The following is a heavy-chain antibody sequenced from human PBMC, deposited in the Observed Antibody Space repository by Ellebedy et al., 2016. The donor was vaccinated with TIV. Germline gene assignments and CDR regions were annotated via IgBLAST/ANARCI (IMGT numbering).Heavy chain of an antibody. CDR3: VHIVVVTATGY. D-gene: IGHD2-21*02. J-gene: IGHJ4*02. Sequence: GESLKISCAASEFTFSGSAVHWVRQASGKGLEWVGRIRSKANNYATAYAASVKGRFTISRDDSKNTAYLQMNSLKTEDTAVYYCVHIVVVTATGYWGQGTLVTVSS. CDR1: EFTFSGSA. V-gene: IGHV3-73*01. CDR2: IRSKANNYAT.